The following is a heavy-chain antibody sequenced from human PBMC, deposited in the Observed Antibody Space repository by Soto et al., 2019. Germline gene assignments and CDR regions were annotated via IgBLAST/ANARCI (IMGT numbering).Heavy chain of an antibody. Sequence: GGSLRLSCAASGFTFSSYALSWVRQAPGKGLEWVSTITTSGGDTYYADSVKGRFTISRDNSKNTLYLQMNSLRAEDTAVYYCAGRYCSNGVCYTSYYYYIDVWGKGTTVTVSS. CDR3: AGRYCSNGVCYTSYYYYIDV. CDR1: GFTFSSYA. CDR2: ITTSGGDT. J-gene: IGHJ6*03. D-gene: IGHD2-8*01. V-gene: IGHV3-23*01.